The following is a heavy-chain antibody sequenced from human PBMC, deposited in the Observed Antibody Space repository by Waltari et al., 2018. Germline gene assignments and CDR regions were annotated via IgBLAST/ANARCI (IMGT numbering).Heavy chain of an antibody. V-gene: IGHV3-7*04. CDR1: GFTFGHYW. Sequence: EVQLVESGGGLVQPGGSLRLSCTASGFTFGHYWMSWVRQAPGKGLQWVAYIKEDGTEESYLDSLKGRFTISRDDAKNSLHLQMNSLRVEDTAIYYCARVSKGIHFDYWGQGTLVTVSS. CDR2: IKEDGTEE. CDR3: ARVSKGIHFDY. J-gene: IGHJ4*02.